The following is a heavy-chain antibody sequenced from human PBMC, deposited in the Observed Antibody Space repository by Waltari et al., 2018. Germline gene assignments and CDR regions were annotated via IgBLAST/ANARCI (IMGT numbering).Heavy chain of an antibody. V-gene: IGHV3-53*01. Sequence: EVQLVESGGGLIQPGGSLRLSCAASGFTVSSNYMSWFRQAPGKGLEWVSVIYSGGSTYYADSVKGRFTISRDNSKNTLYLQMNSLRAEDTAVYYCARDGRGAYRDAFDIWGQGTMVTVSS. J-gene: IGHJ3*02. CDR2: IYSGGST. CDR3: ARDGRGAYRDAFDI. CDR1: GFTVSSNY. D-gene: IGHD1-26*01.